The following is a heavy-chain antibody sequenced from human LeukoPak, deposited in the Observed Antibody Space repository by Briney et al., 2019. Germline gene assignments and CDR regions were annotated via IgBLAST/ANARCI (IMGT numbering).Heavy chain of an antibody. J-gene: IGHJ4*02. Sequence: GASVKVSCKASGYTFTDYYMHWVRQAPGQGLEWMGWINPYSGGTNYAQKFQGRVTMTRDTSISTAYIELSRLRSDDTAVYYCASTGSGSYYQDWGQGTLVTVSS. CDR2: INPYSGGT. D-gene: IGHD3-10*01. CDR3: ASTGSGSYYQD. V-gene: IGHV1-2*02. CDR1: GYTFTDYY.